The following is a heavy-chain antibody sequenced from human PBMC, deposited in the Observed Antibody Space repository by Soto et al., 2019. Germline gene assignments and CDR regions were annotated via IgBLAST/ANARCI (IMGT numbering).Heavy chain of an antibody. CDR3: ARDGLDSLIDY. Sequence: GASVKVSCKASGGTFSSYTISWVRQAPGQGLEWMGRIIPILGIANYAQKFQGRVTITADKSTSTAYMELSSLRSEDTAVYYCARDGLDSLIDYWGQGTLVTVSS. CDR1: GGTFSSYT. CDR2: IIPILGIA. V-gene: IGHV1-69*04. D-gene: IGHD3-3*01. J-gene: IGHJ4*02.